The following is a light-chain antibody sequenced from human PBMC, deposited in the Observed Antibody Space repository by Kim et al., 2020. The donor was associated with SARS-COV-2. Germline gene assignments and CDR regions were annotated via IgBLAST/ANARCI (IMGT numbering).Light chain of an antibody. CDR3: AAWDDSLSGPV. Sequence: RVTISCSGSSTKSGSSYVYWCQRLPGATPKILIYSNNQRPPGVPDRFSGSKSGTTASLATSGLRSEDEADYYCAAWDDSLSGPVFGGGTQLTVL. J-gene: IGLJ3*02. V-gene: IGLV1-47*01. CDR2: SNN. CDR1: STKSGSSY.